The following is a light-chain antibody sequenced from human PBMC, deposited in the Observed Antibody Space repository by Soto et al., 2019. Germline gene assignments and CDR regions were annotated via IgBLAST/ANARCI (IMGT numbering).Light chain of an antibody. CDR3: QQRSNWPSIT. J-gene: IGKJ5*01. Sequence: EDVLKLSPATLSLYPGERATLSCRASQSVSTYLAWYQQKPGQAPRLLIHDASNRATGIPARFSGSGSGTDFTLTISSLEPEDFAVYYCQQRSNWPSITFGQGTRLEI. CDR2: DAS. V-gene: IGKV3-11*01. CDR1: QSVSTY.